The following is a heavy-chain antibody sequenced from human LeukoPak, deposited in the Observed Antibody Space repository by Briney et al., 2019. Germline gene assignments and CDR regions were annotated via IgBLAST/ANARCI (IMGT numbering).Heavy chain of an antibody. V-gene: IGHV3-9*01. CDR1: GFTFDDYA. D-gene: IGHD2-2*01. CDR3: AKDKIRMDVVVPAAIFDY. CDR2: ISWNSGSI. J-gene: IGHJ4*02. Sequence: GGSLRLSCAASGFTFDDYAMHWVRQAPGKGLEWVSGISWNSGSIGYADSVKGRFTISRDNAKNSLYLQMNSLRAEDTALYYCAKDKIRMDVVVPAAIFDYWGQGTLVTVSS.